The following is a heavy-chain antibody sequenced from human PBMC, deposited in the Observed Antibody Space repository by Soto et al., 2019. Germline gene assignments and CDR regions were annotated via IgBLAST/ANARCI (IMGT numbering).Heavy chain of an antibody. CDR1: GFTFGSYG. Sequence: GGSLRLSCVASGFTFGSYGMHWVRKAPGKGLAGVALIWYDGSTKYYADSVKGRFTISRDNSKNTLYLQMSSLRAEDTAVYYCAREGGVYSPGYYYGMDVWGQGTTVTVSS. CDR3: AREGGVYSPGYYYGMDV. J-gene: IGHJ6*02. CDR2: IWYDGSTK. V-gene: IGHV3-33*01. D-gene: IGHD4-4*01.